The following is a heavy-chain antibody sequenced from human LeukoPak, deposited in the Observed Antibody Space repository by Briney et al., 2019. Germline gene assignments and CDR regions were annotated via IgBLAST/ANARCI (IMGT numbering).Heavy chain of an antibody. CDR2: LSGSGGST. D-gene: IGHD2-2*01. CDR1: GFTFSSYA. Sequence: GGSLRLSCAASGFTFSSYALTWVRQAPGKGLEWVSALSGSGGSTYYADSVKGRFTISRDNSKNTLYLQMNSLRAEDTAVYYCAKDLCSSTSCSRPGYYFDYWGQGTLVTVSS. J-gene: IGHJ4*02. V-gene: IGHV3-23*01. CDR3: AKDLCSSTSCSRPGYYFDY.